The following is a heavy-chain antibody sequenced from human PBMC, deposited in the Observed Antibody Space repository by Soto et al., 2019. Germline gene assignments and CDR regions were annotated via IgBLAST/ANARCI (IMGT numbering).Heavy chain of an antibody. CDR1: GYYISSGYY. D-gene: IGHD2-15*01. Sequence: SATLSLTCAVSGYYISSGYYWAWIRQPPGKGLEWIGNSYHSGSTYYNPSLNSRVTMSVDTSKNQFSLSLRSATAADTAIYYCVRSGGTYPDHWGQGALVTVSS. CDR2: SYHSGST. CDR3: VRSGGTYPDH. J-gene: IGHJ4*02. V-gene: IGHV4-38-2*01.